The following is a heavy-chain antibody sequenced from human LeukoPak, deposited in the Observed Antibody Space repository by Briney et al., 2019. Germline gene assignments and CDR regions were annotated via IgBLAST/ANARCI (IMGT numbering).Heavy chain of an antibody. CDR3: AREDVAGGSGSNYHYYGMDV. D-gene: IGHD3-10*01. V-gene: IGHV4-59*01. CDR2: IYYSGST. CDR1: GGSISSYY. Sequence: PSETLSLTCTVSGGSISSYYWSWIRQPPGKGLECIGYIYYSGSTNYNPSLKSRVTISVDTSKNQFSLKLSSVTAADTAVYYCAREDVAGGSGSNYHYYGMDVWGQGTTVTVSS. J-gene: IGHJ6*02.